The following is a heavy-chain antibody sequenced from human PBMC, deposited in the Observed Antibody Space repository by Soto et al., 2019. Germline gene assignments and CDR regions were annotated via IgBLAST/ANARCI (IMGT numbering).Heavy chain of an antibody. V-gene: IGHV1-3*01. J-gene: IGHJ2*01. CDR2: INAGNGNT. Sequence: QVQLVQSGAEVKKPGASVKVSCKASGYTFTSYAMHWVRQAPGQRLEWMGWINAGNGNTKYSQKFQGRVTITRDTSASTAYMELSSMRSEDTAVYYCARVPGYSIGDLWGRGTLVTVSS. CDR1: GYTFTSYA. CDR3: ARVPGYSIGDL. D-gene: IGHD2-21*01.